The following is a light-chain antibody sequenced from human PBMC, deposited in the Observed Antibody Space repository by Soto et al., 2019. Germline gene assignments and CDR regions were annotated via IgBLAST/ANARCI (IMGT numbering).Light chain of an antibody. CDR1: QNIDRW. CDR2: EAS. V-gene: IGKV1-5*01. J-gene: IGKJ3*01. Sequence: DIQMTQSPSTLSTSVGDRATITCRASQNIDRWLAWYQQKPGKAPKLLIYEASSLEGGVPSRFSGSGSGTEFTLTVSGLQAEDFATYYCQQYSSYSPFTFGPGTKVDI. CDR3: QQYSSYSPFT.